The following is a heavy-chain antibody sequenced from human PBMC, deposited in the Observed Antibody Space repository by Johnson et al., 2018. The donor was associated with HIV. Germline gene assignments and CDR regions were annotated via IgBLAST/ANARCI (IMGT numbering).Heavy chain of an antibody. Sequence: VQLVESGGGLVQPGGSLRLSCAASGFTVSSNYMSWVRQAPGKGLEWVSVIYSGGSTYYADSVKGRFTISRDNSKNTLYLQMNSLRAEDTAVYYCARDLGVATAKVNAFDIWVQGTMVTVSS. CDR1: GFTVSSNY. V-gene: IGHV3-66*01. J-gene: IGHJ3*02. CDR3: ARDLGVATAKVNAFDI. D-gene: IGHD5-12*01. CDR2: IYSGGST.